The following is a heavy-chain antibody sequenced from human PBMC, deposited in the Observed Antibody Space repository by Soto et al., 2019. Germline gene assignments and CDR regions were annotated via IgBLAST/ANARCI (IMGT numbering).Heavy chain of an antibody. V-gene: IGHV1-69*13. J-gene: IGHJ6*02. Sequence: GASVKVSCKASGGTFSSYAISWVRQAPGQGLEWMGGIIPISETTNYAQKFQGRVTITADESKSTAYMELSSLRSEDTAVYYCARSQGSSTSLEIYYYYYYGMDVWGQRTTVTVSS. D-gene: IGHD2-2*01. CDR3: ARSQGSSTSLEIYYYYYYGMDV. CDR1: GGTFSSYA. CDR2: IIPISETT.